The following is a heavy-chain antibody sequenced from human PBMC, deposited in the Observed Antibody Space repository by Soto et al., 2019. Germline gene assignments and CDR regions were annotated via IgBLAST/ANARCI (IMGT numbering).Heavy chain of an antibody. CDR2: INPNSGGT. J-gene: IGHJ6*02. CDR1: GYTFTGYY. D-gene: IGHD6-13*01. CDR3: AREAYSSSWSDYYYYGMDV. Sequence: ASVKVSCKASGYTFTGYYMHWVRQAPGQGLEWMGWINPNSGGTNYAQKFQGRVTMTRDTSISTAYMELSRLRSDDTAVYYCAREAYSSSWSDYYYYGMDVCGQGTTVTVSS. V-gene: IGHV1-2*02.